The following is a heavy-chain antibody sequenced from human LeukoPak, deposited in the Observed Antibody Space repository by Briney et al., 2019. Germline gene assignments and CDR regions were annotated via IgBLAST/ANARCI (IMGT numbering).Heavy chain of an antibody. V-gene: IGHV3-23*01. D-gene: IGHD3-10*01. J-gene: IGHJ4*02. CDR2: ISGSGGST. CDR3: AKVGYYGSGSFDY. CDR1: GFTFTTYA. Sequence: GGSLRLSCAASGFTFTTYAMTWVRQAPGEGLEWVSAISGSGGSTYYADSVKGRFTISRDNSENTLYLQMNSLRAEDTAVYYCAKVGYYGSGSFDYWGQGTLVTVSS.